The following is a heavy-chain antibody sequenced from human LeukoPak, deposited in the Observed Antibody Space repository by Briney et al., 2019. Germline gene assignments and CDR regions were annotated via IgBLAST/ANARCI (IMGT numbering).Heavy chain of an antibody. CDR3: ARNRAPYYYDSSGYYPYYYYYMDV. V-gene: IGHV4-59*01. Sequence: SETLSLTCTVSGGSLSSYYWSWIRQPPGKGLEWIGYIYYSGSTNYNPSLKSRVTISVDTSKNQFSLKLSPVTAADTAVYYCARNRAPYYYDSSGYYPYYYYYMDVWGKGTTVTVSS. D-gene: IGHD3-22*01. CDR1: GGSLSSYY. J-gene: IGHJ6*03. CDR2: IYYSGST.